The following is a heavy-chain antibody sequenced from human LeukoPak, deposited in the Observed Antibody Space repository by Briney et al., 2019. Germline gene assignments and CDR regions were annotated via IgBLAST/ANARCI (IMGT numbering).Heavy chain of an antibody. CDR2: ISSSSSHI. J-gene: IGHJ1*01. V-gene: IGHV3-21*01. D-gene: IGHD6-13*01. Sequence: GGCLRLACEASGLTLTTQSMTSVRQAPGKGLEWVSSISSSSSHIYYADSVEGRFTIDRDNSKHSLYQQMNSQRHKDTAVSECARGGYSSTLYGRYQHWGQGPLVTV. CDR3: ARGGYSSTLYGRYQH. CDR1: GLTLTTQS.